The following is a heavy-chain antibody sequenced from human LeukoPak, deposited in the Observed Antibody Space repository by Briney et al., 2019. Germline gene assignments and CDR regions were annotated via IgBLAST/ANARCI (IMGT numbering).Heavy chain of an antibody. CDR1: GFTFSTYA. CDR3: AKDRGIISDY. J-gene: IGHJ4*02. D-gene: IGHD3-10*01. V-gene: IGHV3-48*01. Sequence: GGSLRLSCAASGFTFSTYAMNWVRQAPGKGLEWVSYISSSSSTIHYADSVKGRFTISRDNSKNTLYLQMNSLRAEDTAVYYCAKDRGIISDYWGQGTLVTVSS. CDR2: ISSSSSTI.